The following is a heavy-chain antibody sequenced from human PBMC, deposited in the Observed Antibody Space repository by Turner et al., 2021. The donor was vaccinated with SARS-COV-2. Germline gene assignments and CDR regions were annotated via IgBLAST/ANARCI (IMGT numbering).Heavy chain of an antibody. CDR3: ARGLSGYSYGYDY. CDR2: ISGSGGST. J-gene: IGHJ4*02. D-gene: IGHD5-18*01. CDR1: GFTFSSYA. Sequence: DVQLLESGGGLVQPGGSLRLSCAASGFTFSSYAMSWVRQAPGKGLEWVSAISGSGGSTYYADSVKGRFTISRDNSKNTVYLQMNSLRAEDTAVYYCARGLSGYSYGYDYWGQGTLVTVSS. V-gene: IGHV3-23*01.